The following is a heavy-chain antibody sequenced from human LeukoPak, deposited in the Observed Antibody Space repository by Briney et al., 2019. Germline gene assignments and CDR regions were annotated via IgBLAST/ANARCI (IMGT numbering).Heavy chain of an antibody. D-gene: IGHD6-13*01. V-gene: IGHV4-39*07. CDR1: GDSLSGSSHY. Sequence: PETLSLTCTVSGDSLSGSSHYGGCVRQPAGKGLEWHVCMYYGGRTFNNPSLKSRVPISVDTSKNQISLKLSSVTTADTAVYYCARAQSLMEYSSSWFDYWGQGTMVTVSS. CDR2: MYYGGRT. CDR3: ARAQSLMEYSSSWFDY. J-gene: IGHJ4*02.